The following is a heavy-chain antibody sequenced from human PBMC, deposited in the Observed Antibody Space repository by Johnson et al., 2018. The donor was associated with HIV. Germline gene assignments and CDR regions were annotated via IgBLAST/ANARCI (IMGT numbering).Heavy chain of an antibody. V-gene: IGHV3-66*01. CDR1: GFTVSSNY. CDR3: ARDVTKDAFDI. D-gene: IGHD4-17*01. CDR2: IYSGGST. Sequence: VQLVESGGGLVQPGGSLRLSCAASGFTVSSNYMSWVRQAPGKGLEWVSVIYSGGSTYYADSVKGRFTISRDNSKNTLYLQMNSLRAEDTAVYYCARDVTKDAFDIWGQGTMVTVYS. J-gene: IGHJ3*02.